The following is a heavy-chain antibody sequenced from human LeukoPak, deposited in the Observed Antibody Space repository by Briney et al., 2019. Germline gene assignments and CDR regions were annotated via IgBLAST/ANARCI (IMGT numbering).Heavy chain of an antibody. V-gene: IGHV1-18*01. Sequence: PAASVKVSCKASGYTFSSYGISWVRQAPGQGLEWMGWISAYNGNTNYAQKLQGRATMTTDTSTSTAYMELRSLRSDDTAVYYCARGRITVGATVYWGQGTLVTVSS. J-gene: IGHJ4*02. CDR1: GYTFSSYG. CDR3: ARGRITVGATVY. CDR2: ISAYNGNT. D-gene: IGHD1-26*01.